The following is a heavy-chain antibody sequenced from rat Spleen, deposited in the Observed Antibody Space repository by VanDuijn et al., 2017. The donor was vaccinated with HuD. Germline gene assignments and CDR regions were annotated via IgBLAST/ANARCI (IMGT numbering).Heavy chain of an antibody. CDR2: ISTSGSRT. V-gene: IGHV5-7*01. D-gene: IGHD1-7*01. Sequence: EVQLVESGGGLVQPGRSLKLSCAASGFIFSDYYMAWVRQAPKKGLEWVATISTSGSRTYYPDSVKGRFTISRDNAKSSLYLQMNSLKSEDTATYYCARPSYGYPFAYWGQGTLVTVSS. CDR3: ARPSYGYPFAY. CDR1: GFIFSDYY. J-gene: IGHJ3*01.